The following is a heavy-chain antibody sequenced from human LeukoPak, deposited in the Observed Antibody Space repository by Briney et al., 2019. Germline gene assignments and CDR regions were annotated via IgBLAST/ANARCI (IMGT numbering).Heavy chain of an antibody. Sequence: GGSLRLSCAASGFTFSDYYMSWIRQAPGKGLEWVSYISSSSYTNYADSVKGRFTISRDNAKNSLYLQMNSLRAEDTAVYYCARDRPRRYCSGGSCYRPYDAFDIWGQGTMVTVSS. J-gene: IGHJ3*02. CDR2: ISSSSYT. V-gene: IGHV3-11*06. D-gene: IGHD2-15*01. CDR3: ARDRPRRYCSGGSCYRPYDAFDI. CDR1: GFTFSDYY.